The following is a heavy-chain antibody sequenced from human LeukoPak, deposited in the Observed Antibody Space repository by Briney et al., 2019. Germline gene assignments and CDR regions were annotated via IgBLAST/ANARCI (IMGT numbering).Heavy chain of an antibody. Sequence: GASVKVSCKASGYTFTNYGISWVRQAPGQGFERMGWISGYNGNTNYAQNLQGRVTMTTDTSTSTAYMELRSLRSDDTAVYYCARASVYYSDIWGQGTMVTVSS. V-gene: IGHV1-18*01. D-gene: IGHD2/OR15-2a*01. CDR3: ARASVYYSDI. J-gene: IGHJ3*02. CDR1: GYTFTNYG. CDR2: ISGYNGNT.